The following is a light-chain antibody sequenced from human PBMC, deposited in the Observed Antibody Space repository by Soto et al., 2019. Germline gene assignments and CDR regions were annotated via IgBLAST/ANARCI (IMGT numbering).Light chain of an antibody. Sequence: EVVLTQSPATLSLSPGEGATLSCRASQSIGNYLAWYQQKPGQAPRLLIYATSNRATGIPARFSGSGSGTDFTLTISSLQSEDFAVYYCQQYHNWPITFGQGTRLEIK. CDR3: QQYHNWPIT. V-gene: IGKV3-11*01. CDR1: QSIGNY. J-gene: IGKJ5*01. CDR2: ATS.